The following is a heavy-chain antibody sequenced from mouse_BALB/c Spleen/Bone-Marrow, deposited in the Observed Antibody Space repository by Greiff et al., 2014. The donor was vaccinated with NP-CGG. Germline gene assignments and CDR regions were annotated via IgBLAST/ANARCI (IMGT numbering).Heavy chain of an antibody. CDR3: ARGLWYY. CDR1: GYTFTDYT. V-gene: IGHV1-18*01. CDR2: INPKNGGT. Sequence: VQLKESGPELVMPGAFVKISCQTSGYTFTDYTIFWVEQSHGKSLEWIGRINPKNGGTNYNQKFKDKATLTLDKSSSTAYMELRSLTSEDSAVYYCARGLWYYWGQGTTLTVSS. D-gene: IGHD1-1*02. J-gene: IGHJ2*01.